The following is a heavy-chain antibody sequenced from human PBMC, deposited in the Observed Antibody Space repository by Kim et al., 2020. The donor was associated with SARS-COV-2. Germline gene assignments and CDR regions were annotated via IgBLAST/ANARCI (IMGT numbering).Heavy chain of an antibody. CDR3: ARRLGSSGYPFDY. D-gene: IGHD3-22*01. V-gene: IGHV3-7*01. J-gene: IGHJ4*02. Sequence: YVDSVKGRFTISRDNAKNSLYLQMNSLRAEDTAVYYCARRLGSSGYPFDYWGQGTLVTVSS.